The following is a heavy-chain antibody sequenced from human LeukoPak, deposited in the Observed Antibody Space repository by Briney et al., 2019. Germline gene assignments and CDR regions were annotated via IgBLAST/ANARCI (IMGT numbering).Heavy chain of an antibody. CDR3: ARGRVSSSTWYSTYYYFFYMDF. CDR1: GGSISSYY. V-gene: IGHV4-4*07. CDR2: IYTSGST. J-gene: IGHJ6*03. Sequence: SETLSLTCTVSGGSISSYYWSWIRQPAGKGLEWIGRIYTSGSTNYNPSLKSRVTMSVDTSKNQFSLKLSSVTAADTAVYYCARGRVSSSTWYSTYYYFFYMDFWGKGTTVTVSS. D-gene: IGHD4-11*01.